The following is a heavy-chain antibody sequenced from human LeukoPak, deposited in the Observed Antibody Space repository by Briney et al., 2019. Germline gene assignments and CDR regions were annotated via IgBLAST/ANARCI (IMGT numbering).Heavy chain of an antibody. Sequence: GGSLRLSCAASGFTFSSYSMNWVRQAPGKGLEWVSSITSSSTYIYYADSVKGRFTISRDNAKNSLYLQMNSLRAEDTAVYYCARGTHIVVVPAAMESPYYMDVWGKGTTVTISS. D-gene: IGHD2-2*01. V-gene: IGHV3-21*01. J-gene: IGHJ6*03. CDR2: ITSSSTYI. CDR1: GFTFSSYS. CDR3: ARGTHIVVVPAAMESPYYMDV.